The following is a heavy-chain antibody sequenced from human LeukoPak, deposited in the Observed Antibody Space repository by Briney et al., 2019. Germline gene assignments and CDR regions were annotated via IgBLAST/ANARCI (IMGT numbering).Heavy chain of an antibody. D-gene: IGHD6-13*01. J-gene: IGHJ2*01. CDR1: GGSISSDNW. Sequence: SGTLSLTCAVSGGSISSDNWWSWVRQPPGKGLEWIGEIYHSGSTNYNPSLKSRVTISVDKSKNQFSLKLSSVTAADTAVYYCARVYYSNSYDYWYFDLWGRGTLVTVSS. CDR3: ARVYYSNSYDYWYFDL. V-gene: IGHV4-4*02. CDR2: IYHSGST.